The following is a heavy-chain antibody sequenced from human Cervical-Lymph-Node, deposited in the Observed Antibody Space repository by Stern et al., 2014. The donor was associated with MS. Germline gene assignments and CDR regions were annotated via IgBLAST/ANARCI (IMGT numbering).Heavy chain of an antibody. CDR2: IIPMFGAA. Sequence: QVQLLQPGAEVKKAGSSVKVSCKASGGTFSRYAVSWVRQAPGQGLEWMGEIIPMFGAANYAQKFQGRVTITADESTNTAYMEVSSLRSDDTAIYYCARLPQLVDHRDYWWGQGSLVTVSS. CDR3: ARLPQLVDHRDYW. CDR1: GGTFSRYA. D-gene: IGHD4-17*01. J-gene: IGHJ4*02. V-gene: IGHV1-69*01.